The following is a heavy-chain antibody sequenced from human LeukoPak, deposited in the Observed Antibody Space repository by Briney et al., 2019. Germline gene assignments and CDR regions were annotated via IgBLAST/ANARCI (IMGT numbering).Heavy chain of an antibody. CDR2: VSGSGGST. J-gene: IGHJ4*02. Sequence: GGSLRLSCAASGFTFSSYAMSWVRQAPGKGLEWVSAVSGSGGSTYYADSVKGRSTISRDNSKNTLYLQMNSLRAEDTAVYYCAKSSHYGSGSYTPYGYYFDYWGQGTLVTVSS. V-gene: IGHV3-23*01. D-gene: IGHD3-10*01. CDR3: AKSSHYGSGSYTPYGYYFDY. CDR1: GFTFSSYA.